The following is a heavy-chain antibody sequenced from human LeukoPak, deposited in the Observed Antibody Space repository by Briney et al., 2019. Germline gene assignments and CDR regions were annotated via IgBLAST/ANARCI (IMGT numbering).Heavy chain of an antibody. CDR2: IYYSGST. CDR3: ARHGYYDSSGYYWDVAFDI. D-gene: IGHD3-22*01. Sequence: SETLSLTCTVSGGSISSYYWSWIRQPPGKGLEWIGYIYYSGSTNYNPSLKSRVTISVDTSKNQFSLKLSSVTAADTAVYYCARHGYYDSSGYYWDVAFDIWGQGTMVTVSS. J-gene: IGHJ3*02. V-gene: IGHV4-59*08. CDR1: GGSISSYY.